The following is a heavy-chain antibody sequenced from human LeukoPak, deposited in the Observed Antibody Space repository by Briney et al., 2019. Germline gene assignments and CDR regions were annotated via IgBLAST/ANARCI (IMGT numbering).Heavy chain of an antibody. V-gene: IGHV1-2*02. J-gene: IGHJ4*02. CDR2: IRGDTGDT. Sequence: ACATVSCKTSGYTLIDYYMHWVRQTPEQGLEWMGWIRGDTGDTDSPQKFQGRVTITRDTSTNTAYMELSRLRYDDTAMYFCARVRGNSCDYWGQGTLVTVSS. D-gene: IGHD6-13*01. CDR1: GYTLIDYY. CDR3: ARVRGNSCDY.